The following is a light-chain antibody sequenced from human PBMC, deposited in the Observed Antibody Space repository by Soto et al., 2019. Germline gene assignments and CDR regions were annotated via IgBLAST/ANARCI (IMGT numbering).Light chain of an antibody. J-gene: IGKJ1*01. CDR3: QHYNSYSEA. CDR2: KAS. CDR1: ESISNF. V-gene: IGKV1-5*03. Sequence: DIQMTRSPSTLSASVGDRVTITCRASESISNFLAWYQQKPGKAPNLLIYKASSLESGVPSRFSGSGSGTDFTLTISSLQPEDFATYYCQHYNSYSEAFGQGAKVDIK.